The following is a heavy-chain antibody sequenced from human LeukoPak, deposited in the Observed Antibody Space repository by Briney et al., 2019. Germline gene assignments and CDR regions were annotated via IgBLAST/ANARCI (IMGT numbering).Heavy chain of an antibody. J-gene: IGHJ4*02. CDR3: AKAGSIRFDY. CDR1: GFTFSSYG. V-gene: IGHV3-30*02. CDR2: IRYDGSNK. Sequence: PGGSLRLSCAASGFTFSSYGMHWVRQAPGKGLGWVAFIRYDGSNKYYADSVKGRFTISRDNSKNTLYLQINSLRAEDTAIYYCAKAGSIRFDYWGQGTLVTVSS. D-gene: IGHD1-26*01.